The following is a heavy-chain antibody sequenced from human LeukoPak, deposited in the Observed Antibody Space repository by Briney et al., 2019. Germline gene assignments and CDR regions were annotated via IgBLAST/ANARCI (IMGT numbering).Heavy chain of an antibody. J-gene: IGHJ3*02. CDR1: GFTFSSYS. V-gene: IGHV3-21*01. D-gene: IGHD7-27*01. CDR3: ARAKTGLSAFDI. CDR2: ISSSSSYI. Sequence: GGSLRLSCAASGFTFSSYSMNWVRQAPGKGLEWVSSISSSSSYIYYADSVKGRFTISRDNAKNSLYLQMNSLRAEDTAVYYCARAKTGLSAFDIWGQGTMVTVSS.